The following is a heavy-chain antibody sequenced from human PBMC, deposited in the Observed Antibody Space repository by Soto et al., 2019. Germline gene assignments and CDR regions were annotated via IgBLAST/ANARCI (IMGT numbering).Heavy chain of an antibody. CDR2: IIHTGST. CDR1: RGPFSGYY. Sequence: SETLSLTCAVSRGPFSGYYWSWVRQFPGKGLEWIGEIIHTGSTNYNPSLKSRVTMSIDTSKKEISLKLSSVTAADTAVYYCARVGQPPSDYWGQGTLVTVSS. D-gene: IGHD2-2*01. J-gene: IGHJ4*02. CDR3: ARVGQPPSDY. V-gene: IGHV4-34*12.